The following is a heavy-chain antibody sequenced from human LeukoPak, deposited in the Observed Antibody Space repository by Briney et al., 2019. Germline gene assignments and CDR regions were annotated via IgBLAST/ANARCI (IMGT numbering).Heavy chain of an antibody. D-gene: IGHD2-2*02. V-gene: IGHV3-21*01. Sequence: GGSLRLSCAASGFTFYSYSMNWVRQAPGKGLEWVSSINIDSSSIYYADSVKGRFTISRDNAKNSLYLQMNSLRAEDTAVYYCARGPIPDYWGQGTLVTVSS. CDR3: ARGPIPDY. CDR2: INIDSSSI. CDR1: GFTFYSYS. J-gene: IGHJ4*02.